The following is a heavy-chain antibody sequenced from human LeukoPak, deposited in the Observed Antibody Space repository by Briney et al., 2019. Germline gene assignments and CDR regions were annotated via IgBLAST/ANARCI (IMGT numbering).Heavy chain of an antibody. D-gene: IGHD3-3*01. CDR2: ISGSGGST. J-gene: IGHJ4*02. CDR1: GFTFSSYA. Sequence: GSLRLSCAASGFTFSSYAMSWVRQAPGKGLEWVSAISGSGGSTYYADSVKGRFTISRDNSKNTLYLQMNSLRAEDTAVYYCAKGHSDYDFWSGYFDYWGQGTLVTVSS. CDR3: AKGHSDYDFWSGYFDY. V-gene: IGHV3-23*01.